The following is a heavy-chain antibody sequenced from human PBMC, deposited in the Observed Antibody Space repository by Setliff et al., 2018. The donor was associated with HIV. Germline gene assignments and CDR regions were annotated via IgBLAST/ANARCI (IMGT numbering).Heavy chain of an antibody. J-gene: IGHJ4*01. CDR3: ARGFGSYYRIESGQYFDY. Sequence: SETLSLTCTVSGVSISSHYWSWVRQPPGKGLEWIGYIYYSGSTNYDPSLKSRVTISPDTSKNQFSLKLSSMTAADTAVYYCARGFGSYYRIESGQYFDYWGHGTLVTVSS. CDR1: GVSISSHY. CDR2: IYYSGST. D-gene: IGHD1-26*01. V-gene: IGHV4-59*11.